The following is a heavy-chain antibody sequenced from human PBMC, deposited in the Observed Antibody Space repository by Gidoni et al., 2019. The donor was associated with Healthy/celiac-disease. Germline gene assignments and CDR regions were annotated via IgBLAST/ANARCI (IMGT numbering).Heavy chain of an antibody. J-gene: IGHJ4*02. Sequence: SCAASGFTFSSYAMHWVRQAPGKGLEWVAVISYDGSNKYYADSVKGRFTISRDNSKNTLYLQMNSLRAEDTAVYYCARDQRNYYGSGSPGRDWGQGTLVTVSS. D-gene: IGHD3-10*01. CDR2: ISYDGSNK. V-gene: IGHV3-30*04. CDR3: ARDQRNYYGSGSPGRD. CDR1: GFTFSSYA.